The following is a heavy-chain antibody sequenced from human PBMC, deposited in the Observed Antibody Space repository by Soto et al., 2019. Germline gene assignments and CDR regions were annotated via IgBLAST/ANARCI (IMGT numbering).Heavy chain of an antibody. D-gene: IGHD1-26*01. Sequence: QVQLVQSGAEVKKPGASVKVSCKASGYTFIGYYIHWVRQAPGQGLEWMGRINPRSGDTTYAQKFQGRLTMTRDTSISTAYMELSSLRSDDTAVYYCGRYGVGATSLGWFDPWGQGSLVTVSS. CDR2: INPRSGDT. CDR3: GRYGVGATSLGWFDP. V-gene: IGHV1-2*06. CDR1: GYTFIGYY. J-gene: IGHJ5*02.